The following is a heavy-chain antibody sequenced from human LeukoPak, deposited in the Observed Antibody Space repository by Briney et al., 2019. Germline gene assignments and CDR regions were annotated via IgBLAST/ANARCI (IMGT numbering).Heavy chain of an antibody. V-gene: IGHV1-2*02. CDR2: IEPKSGGT. Sequence: EASVKVSCKASGNTFTDYYMHSARQAPGQGLEWMGRIEPKSGGTIYAQKFQDRVTLTRDTSISTAYMELSSLRSDDAAVYYCARVVPSPHWGQGTLVTVSA. CDR1: GNTFTDYY. J-gene: IGHJ4*02. CDR3: ARVVPSPH. D-gene: IGHD1-26*01.